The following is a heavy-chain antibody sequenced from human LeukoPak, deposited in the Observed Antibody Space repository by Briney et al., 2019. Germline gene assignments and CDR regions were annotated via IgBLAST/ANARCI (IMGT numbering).Heavy chain of an antibody. Sequence: SETLSLTCTVSGGSISTYYWSWIRQPADKGLEWIGRISANGNTDFNPSFESRPTVSVDTSKNQFSLNLYSVTAADTAVYYCARDWTGPARNWFDPWGQGILVTVSS. J-gene: IGHJ5*02. CDR2: ISANGNT. D-gene: IGHD2-2*01. V-gene: IGHV4-4*07. CDR1: GGSISTYY. CDR3: ARDWTGPARNWFDP.